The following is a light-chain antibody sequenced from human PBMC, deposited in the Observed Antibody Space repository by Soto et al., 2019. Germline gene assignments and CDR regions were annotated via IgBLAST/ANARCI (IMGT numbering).Light chain of an antibody. CDR2: AES. CDR1: EDISTW. V-gene: IGKV1D-16*01. J-gene: IGKJ1*01. Sequence: DSQMTQSQSYVSASVGDKVTITCRSSEDISTWVAWYQKKTGKATKLLIYAESSLQSGVPSRFSVSGSGTELHLTISRPQPDDFATYYCQQYNSYSLGQGTKVDIK. CDR3: QQYNSYS.